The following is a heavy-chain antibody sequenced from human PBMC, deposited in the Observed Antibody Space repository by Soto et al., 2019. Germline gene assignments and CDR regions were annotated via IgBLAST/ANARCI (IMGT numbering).Heavy chain of an antibody. CDR1: GFTFSSYS. Sequence: PGGSLRLSCAASGFTFSSYSMNWVRQAPGKGLEWVSSISSSSSYIYYADSVKGRFTISRDNAKNSLYLQMNSLRAEDTAVYYCARDLLWFGELLLGAFDIWGQGTMVTVSS. CDR3: ARDLLWFGELLLGAFDI. J-gene: IGHJ3*02. V-gene: IGHV3-21*01. CDR2: ISSSSSYI. D-gene: IGHD3-10*01.